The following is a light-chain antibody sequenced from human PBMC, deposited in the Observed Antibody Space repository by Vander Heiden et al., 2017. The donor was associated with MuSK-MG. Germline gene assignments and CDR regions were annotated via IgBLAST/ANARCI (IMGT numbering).Light chain of an antibody. Sequence: DIQFTQSPSLLSASVGDRVTITCRASQRTSSNLAWYQQKPGKAPKLLIYAASTWQTGVPSRFSGSGSGTEFTLTISSLQPEDFAAYYCQQLYSYPRTFGQGTKVEIK. V-gene: IGKV1-9*01. CDR2: AAS. CDR3: QQLYSYPRT. CDR1: QRTSSN. J-gene: IGKJ1*01.